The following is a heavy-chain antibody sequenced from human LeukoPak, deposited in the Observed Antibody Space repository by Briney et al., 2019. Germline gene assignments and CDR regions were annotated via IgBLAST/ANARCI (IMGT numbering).Heavy chain of an antibody. CDR2: ISSSSSYI. Sequence: GGSLRLSCAASGFTFSGHSMNWVRQAPGRGLEWVSAISSSSSYIYYADSVKGRFTISRDNAKNSLYLQMNSLRAEDTAVYYCAKEGDYYGSGSYRDGFDIWGQGTRATVSS. V-gene: IGHV3-21*01. J-gene: IGHJ3*02. D-gene: IGHD3-10*01. CDR3: AKEGDYYGSGSYRDGFDI. CDR1: GFTFSGHS.